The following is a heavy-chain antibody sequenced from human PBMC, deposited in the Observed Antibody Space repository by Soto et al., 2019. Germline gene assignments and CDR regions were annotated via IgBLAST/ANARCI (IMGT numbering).Heavy chain of an antibody. Sequence: VASVKVSCKAPRDTFTSYYINWVRQAPGQGLEWMGVINPHGGSTAYAQKFKGRVTLTRDTSASTVYMEVSSLTSEDTAMYYCARSSGGNFGIIIEGTNWFATWGKGTLVTVSS. J-gene: IGHJ5*02. CDR3: ARSSGGNFGIIIEGTNWFAT. D-gene: IGHD1-26*01. CDR2: INPHGGST. CDR1: RDTFTSYY. V-gene: IGHV1-46*01.